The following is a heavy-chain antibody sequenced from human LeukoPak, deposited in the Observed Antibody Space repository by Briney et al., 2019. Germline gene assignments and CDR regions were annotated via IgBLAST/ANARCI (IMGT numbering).Heavy chain of an antibody. Sequence: ASVKVSCKASGYTFTSYYMHWVRQAPGQGLEWMGIINPSGGSTSYAQKFQGRVTMTRDTSTSTVYMELSSLGSEDTAVYYCARVQSSLAAAGKVFDYWGQGTLVTVSS. CDR3: ARVQSSLAAAGKVFDY. CDR2: INPSGGST. J-gene: IGHJ4*02. V-gene: IGHV1-46*01. CDR1: GYTFTSYY. D-gene: IGHD6-13*01.